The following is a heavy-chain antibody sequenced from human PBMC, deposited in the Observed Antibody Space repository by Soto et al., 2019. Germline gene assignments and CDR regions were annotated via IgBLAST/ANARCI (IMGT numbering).Heavy chain of an antibody. V-gene: IGHV3-23*01. CDR1: GFRVRSYW. Sequence: GGSMRLSCASSGFRVRSYWMGLVRHDTGKGREWVAAISGGGGDSTYYADSVKGRLIISKDNSKNTVYLQMSSLRAEDTAVYYCAKEIAIIGKGVFDVWGQGTKVTVSS. CDR2: ISGGGGDST. CDR3: AKEIAIIGKGVFDV. J-gene: IGHJ3*01. D-gene: IGHD6-13*01.